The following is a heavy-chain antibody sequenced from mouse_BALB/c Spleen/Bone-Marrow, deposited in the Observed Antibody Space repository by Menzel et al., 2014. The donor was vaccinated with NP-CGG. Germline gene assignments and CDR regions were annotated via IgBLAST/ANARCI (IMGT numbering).Heavy chain of an antibody. D-gene: IGHD1-1*01. CDR3: AREGTYYAYFDY. Sequence: QVQLKQSAAELARPGASVKLSCKASGYIFTSYTIQWIKRRPGQGLEWIGYINPSIGYTEYNQKFKDKTTLTADTSSSTTYMQLSSLTSEDSAVYYCAREGTYYAYFDYWGQGTTLTVSS. J-gene: IGHJ2*01. CDR2: INPSIGYT. V-gene: IGHV1-4*02. CDR1: GYIFTSYT.